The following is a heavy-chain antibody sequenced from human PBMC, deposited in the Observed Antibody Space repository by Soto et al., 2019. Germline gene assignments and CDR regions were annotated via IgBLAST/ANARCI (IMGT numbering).Heavy chain of an antibody. J-gene: IGHJ4*02. CDR1: GYTFTSYD. V-gene: IGHV1-8*01. D-gene: IGHD3-3*01. Sequence: GASVKVSCKASGYTFTSYDINWVRQATGQGLEWMGWMNPNSGNTGYAQKFQGRVTMTRNTSISTAYMELSSLRSEDTAVYYCARVKFGQNYDIWSGYFAYFDYWGQGPLVTVSS. CDR2: MNPNSGNT. CDR3: ARVKFGQNYDIWSGYFAYFDY.